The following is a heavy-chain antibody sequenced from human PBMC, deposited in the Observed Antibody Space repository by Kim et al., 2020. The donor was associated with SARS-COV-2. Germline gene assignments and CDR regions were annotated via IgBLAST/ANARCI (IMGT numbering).Heavy chain of an antibody. Sequence: SLKSRVTISVDTSKNQFSLKLSSVTAADTAVYYCARSGSYPLYYYYGMDVWGQGTTVTVSS. D-gene: IGHD1-26*01. CDR3: ARSGSYPLYYYYGMDV. J-gene: IGHJ6*02. V-gene: IGHV4-4*09.